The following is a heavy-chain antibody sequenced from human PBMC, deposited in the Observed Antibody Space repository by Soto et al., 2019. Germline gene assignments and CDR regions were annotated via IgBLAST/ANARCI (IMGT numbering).Heavy chain of an antibody. V-gene: IGHV6-1*01. CDR3: ASGIAAAGTVAFDI. CDR2: TYYRSKWYN. J-gene: IGHJ3*02. Sequence: SQNLSLTCAISGDSVSSNSAAWNWIRQSPSRSLEWLGRTYYRSKWYNDYAVSVKSRITINPDTSKNQFSLQLNLVTPEDTAVYYCASGIAAAGTVAFDIWGQGTMVTVSS. D-gene: IGHD6-13*01. CDR1: GDSVSSNSAA.